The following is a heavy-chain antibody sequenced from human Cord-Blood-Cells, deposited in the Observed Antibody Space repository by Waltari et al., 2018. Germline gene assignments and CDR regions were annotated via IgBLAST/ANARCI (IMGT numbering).Heavy chain of an antibody. D-gene: IGHD6-13*01. Sequence: QVQLVQSGAEVKKPGSSVRVSCTASGGTFSSYAIRWVRQAPGQGLEWMGGIIPIFGTANYAQKFQGRVTITADKSTSTAYMELSSLRSEDTAVYYCARGYSSSWYFDYWGQGTLVTVSS. CDR3: ARGYSSSWYFDY. V-gene: IGHV1-69*06. CDR2: IIPIFGTA. J-gene: IGHJ4*02. CDR1: GGTFSSYA.